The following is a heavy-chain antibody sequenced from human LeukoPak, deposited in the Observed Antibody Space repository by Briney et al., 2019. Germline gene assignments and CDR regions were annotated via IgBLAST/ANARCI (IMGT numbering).Heavy chain of an antibody. CDR2: ISGSGGST. V-gene: IGHV3-23*01. D-gene: IGHD2-2*01. Sequence: GGSLGLSCAASGFTFSSYALSWVRQAPGKGLEWVSAISGSGGSTYYADSVKGRFTISRDNSKNTLYLQMNSLRAEDTAVYYCAKDHYIVLLPAARGQGTLVTVSS. CDR1: GFTFSSYA. CDR3: AKDHYIVLLPAA. J-gene: IGHJ4*02.